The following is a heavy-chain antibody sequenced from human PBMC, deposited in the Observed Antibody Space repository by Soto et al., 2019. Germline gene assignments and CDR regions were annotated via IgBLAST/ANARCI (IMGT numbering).Heavy chain of an antibody. D-gene: IGHD3-16*02. J-gene: IGHJ6*02. CDR1: GGSISSGGYY. CDR3: ARDASLGELSFYGMDV. V-gene: IGHV4-31*03. CDR2: IYYSGST. Sequence: SETLSLTCTVSGGSISSGGYYWIWIRQHPGKGLEWIGYIYYSGSTYYNPSLKSRVTISVDTSKNQFSLKLSSVTAADTAVYYCARDASLGELSFYGMDVWGQGTTVTVSS.